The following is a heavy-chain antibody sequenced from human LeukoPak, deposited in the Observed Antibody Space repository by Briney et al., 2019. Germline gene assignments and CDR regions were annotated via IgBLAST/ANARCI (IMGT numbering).Heavy chain of an antibody. CDR1: GFTFSSYW. CDR3: ARDKGDLVVVPAAINWFDP. CDR2: IKQDGSEK. J-gene: IGHJ5*02. V-gene: IGHV3-7*01. D-gene: IGHD2-2*01. Sequence: PGGSLRLSCAASGFTFSSYWMSWVRQAPGKGLEWVANIKQDGSEKYYVDSVKGRFTISRDNAKNSLYLQMNSLRAEDTAVYYCARDKGDLVVVPAAINWFDPWGQGTLVTVSS.